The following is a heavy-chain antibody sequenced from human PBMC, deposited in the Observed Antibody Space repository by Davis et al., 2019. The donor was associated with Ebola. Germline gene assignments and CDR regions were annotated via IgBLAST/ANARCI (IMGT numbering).Heavy chain of an antibody. Sequence: GESLKTSCKSSGYSFTSYWISWVRQLPGKGLEWMGRFDPSDSYTNYSPSFQGHVTVSADKSITTAYLQWSSLKASDTAMYYCAKLNDYSPFDSWGQGTLVTVSS. CDR1: GYSFTSYW. J-gene: IGHJ4*02. D-gene: IGHD4-11*01. CDR2: FDPSDSYT. CDR3: AKLNDYSPFDS. V-gene: IGHV5-10-1*01.